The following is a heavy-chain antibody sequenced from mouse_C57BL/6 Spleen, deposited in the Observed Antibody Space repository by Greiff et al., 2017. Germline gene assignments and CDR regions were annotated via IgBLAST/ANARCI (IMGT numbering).Heavy chain of an antibody. V-gene: IGHV1-18*01. Sequence: EVQLQQSGPELVKPGASVKIPCKASGYTFTDYNMDWVKQSHGKSLEWIGDINPNNGGTIYNQKFKGKATLTVDKSSSTAYMELRSLTSEDTAVYYCARLGLTGTGYYFDYWGQGTTLTVSS. J-gene: IGHJ2*01. CDR2: INPNNGGT. CDR3: ARLGLTGTGYYFDY. D-gene: IGHD4-1*01. CDR1: GYTFTDYN.